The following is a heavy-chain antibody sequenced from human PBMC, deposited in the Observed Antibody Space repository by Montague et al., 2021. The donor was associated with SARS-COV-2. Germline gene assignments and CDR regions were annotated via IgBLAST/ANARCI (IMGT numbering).Heavy chain of an antibody. CDR2: MWNEGSKK. Sequence: SLRLSWSASGFTFRSYGMFWVRQAPGKGLEWVAVMWNEGSKKYYADSVKGRFTISRDNSKNTLYLHMNSLRAEDTAVYCAKETIAYGMDVWGQGTTVTVS. J-gene: IGHJ6*02. CDR1: GFTFRSYG. V-gene: IGHV3-33*06. D-gene: IGHD4/OR15-4a*01. CDR3: AKETIAYGMDV.